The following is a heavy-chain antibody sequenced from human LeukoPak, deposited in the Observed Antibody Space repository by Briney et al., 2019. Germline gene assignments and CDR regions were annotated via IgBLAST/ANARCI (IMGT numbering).Heavy chain of an antibody. V-gene: IGHV4-30-4*01. Sequence: SQTLSLTCTVSGGSISSGDYYWSWIRQPPGKGLEWIGEINHSGSTNYNPSLKSRVTISVDTSKNQFSLKLSSVTAADTAVYYCAREQLGDSSGYYYVHDYWGQGTLVTVSS. CDR3: AREQLGDSSGYYYVHDY. CDR2: INHSGST. D-gene: IGHD3-22*01. CDR1: GGSISSGDYY. J-gene: IGHJ4*02.